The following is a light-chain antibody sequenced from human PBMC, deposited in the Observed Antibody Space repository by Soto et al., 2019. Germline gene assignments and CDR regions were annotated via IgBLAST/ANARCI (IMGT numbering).Light chain of an antibody. Sequence: VLTQSPGTLSLSPGEMATLSCRASQTVSSAYLAWFQQKPGQAPRLLIYDASTRATGIPARFSGSGSGTEFTLTISSLQSEDSAVYYCQQSHNRPSLGPATKVDI. CDR3: QQSHNRPS. CDR2: DAS. J-gene: IGKJ3*01. V-gene: IGKV3D-15*01. CDR1: QTVSSAY.